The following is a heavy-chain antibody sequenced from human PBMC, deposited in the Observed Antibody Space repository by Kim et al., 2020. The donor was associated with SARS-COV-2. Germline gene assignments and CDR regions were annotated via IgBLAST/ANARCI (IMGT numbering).Heavy chain of an antibody. V-gene: IGHV6-1*01. J-gene: IGHJ4*02. Sequence: SVKSRITINPDTSKNQFSLQLNSVTPEDTAVYYCARAVDSSSWYLYYFDYWGQGTLVTVSS. D-gene: IGHD6-13*01. CDR3: ARAVDSSSWYLYYFDY.